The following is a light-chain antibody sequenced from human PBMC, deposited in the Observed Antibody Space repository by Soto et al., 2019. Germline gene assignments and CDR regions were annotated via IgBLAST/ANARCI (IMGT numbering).Light chain of an antibody. Sequence: QPVLSQPASVSGSRGQSITISCTGTSSDVGNYNLVSWYQQYPGKAPKLMIFEDTKRPSGVSHRFSGSKSGNTASLTIAGIQPEDAADYYCCSYAGSSTMTFGGGTQLTVL. CDR3: CSYAGSSTMT. CDR2: EDT. J-gene: IGLJ7*01. CDR1: SSDVGNYNL. V-gene: IGLV2-23*01.